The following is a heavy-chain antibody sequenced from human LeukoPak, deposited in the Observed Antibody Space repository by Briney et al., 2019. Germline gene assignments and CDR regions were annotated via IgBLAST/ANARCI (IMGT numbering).Heavy chain of an antibody. J-gene: IGHJ4*02. CDR3: ARPWGYCSSTSCPPGY. Sequence: GESLKISCKGSGYSFTSYWIGWVRQMPGKGLEWMGIIYPGDSDTRYSPSFQGQVTISADKSISTAYLQWSGLKASDTAMYYCARPWGYCSSTSCPPGYWGQGTLVTVSS. D-gene: IGHD2-2*01. CDR1: GYSFTSYW. CDR2: IYPGDSDT. V-gene: IGHV5-51*01.